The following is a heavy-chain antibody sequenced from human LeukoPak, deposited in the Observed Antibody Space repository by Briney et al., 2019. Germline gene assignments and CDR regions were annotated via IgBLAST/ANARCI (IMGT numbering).Heavy chain of an antibody. CDR3: ARGGGIAARPRGLDY. D-gene: IGHD6-6*01. J-gene: IGHJ4*02. V-gene: IGHV3-33*01. CDR1: GFTFSSYG. Sequence: GGSLRFSCAASGFTFSSYGMHWVRQAPGKGLEWVAVIWYDGSNKYYADSVKGRFTISRDHSKNTLYLQMNSLRAEDTAVYYCARGGGIAARPRGLDYWGQGTLVTVSS. CDR2: IWYDGSNK.